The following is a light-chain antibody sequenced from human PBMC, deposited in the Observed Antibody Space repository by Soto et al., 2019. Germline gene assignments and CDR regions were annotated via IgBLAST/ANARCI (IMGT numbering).Light chain of an antibody. V-gene: IGKV3-20*01. CDR1: QSVSSIY. J-gene: IGKJ1*01. CDR2: GAS. Sequence: EIVFTQSPGTLSFSPGEGAALTCRASQSVSSIYLAWFQQKPGQAPRLLMYGASNRATGIPDRFSGSASGKDRNGSVSGKDFSLNITGVEPEDSAVYYCHHYGSSRWTFGQGTKVDFK. CDR3: HHYGSSRWT.